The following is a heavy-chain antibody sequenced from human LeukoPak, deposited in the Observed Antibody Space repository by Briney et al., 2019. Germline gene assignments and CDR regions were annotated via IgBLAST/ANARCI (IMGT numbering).Heavy chain of an antibody. CDR2: IYSGGST. CDR1: AFTVSSNY. CDR3: ARGLEVRGVLFDY. D-gene: IGHD3-10*01. Sequence: HPGGSLRLSCAASAFTVSSNYMSWVRQAPGKGLEWVSVIYSGGSTYYADSVKGRFTISRDNSKNTLYLQMNSLRAEDTAVYYCARGLEVRGVLFDYWGQGTLVTVSS. V-gene: IGHV3-53*01. J-gene: IGHJ4*02.